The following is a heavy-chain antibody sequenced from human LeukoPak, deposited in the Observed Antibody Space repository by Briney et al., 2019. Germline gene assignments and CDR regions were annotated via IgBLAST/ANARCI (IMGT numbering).Heavy chain of an antibody. J-gene: IGHJ3*01. CDR2: IYYNGDT. CDR1: GGSISSSRYY. Sequence: SETLSLTCTVSGGSISSSRYYWCWIRQPPGKGLEWIGTIYYNGDTYYNPSLNSRVTISVDTSKNQFSLKLSSVTAADTAVYYCASPREMATIYDAFDVWGQGTMVIVSS. CDR3: ASPREMATIYDAFDV. V-gene: IGHV4-39*01. D-gene: IGHD5-24*01.